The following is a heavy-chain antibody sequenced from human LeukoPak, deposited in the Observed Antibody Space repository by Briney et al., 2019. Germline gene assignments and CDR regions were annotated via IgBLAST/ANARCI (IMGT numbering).Heavy chain of an antibody. CDR2: IYPGDSDT. D-gene: IGHD4-23*01. J-gene: IGHJ4*02. Sequence: GEFLKISCEGSGYSFTNCWIGWGRQVPGEGVEWMGIIYPGDSDTRYSPSFQGQVTISADNSISTAYLQWSSLKASDTAMYYCARVHDYGGNSGLWDYWGQGTLVTVSS. CDR3: ARVHDYGGNSGLWDY. CDR1: GYSFTNCW. V-gene: IGHV5-51*01.